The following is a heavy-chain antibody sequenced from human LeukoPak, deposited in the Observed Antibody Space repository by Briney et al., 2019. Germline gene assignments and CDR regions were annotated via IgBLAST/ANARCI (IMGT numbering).Heavy chain of an antibody. CDR3: ARDLAGPPQEAFDI. Sequence: HAGGSLRLSCAASGFTFSSYWMSWVRQAPGKGLEWVANIKQDGSERYYVDSVKGRFTISRDNTKKSLYLQMNTLRAEDTAVYYCARDLAGPPQEAFDIWGQGTMVTVSS. CDR2: IKQDGSER. CDR1: GFTFSSYW. J-gene: IGHJ3*02. V-gene: IGHV3-7*01.